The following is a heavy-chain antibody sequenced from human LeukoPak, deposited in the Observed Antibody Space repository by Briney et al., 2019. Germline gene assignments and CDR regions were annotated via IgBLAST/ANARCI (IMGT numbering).Heavy chain of an antibody. CDR3: ARLGSSSWQGWFDP. J-gene: IGHJ5*02. Sequence: SETLSLTCAVYGGSFSGYYWSWIRQPPGKGLEWIGSIYYSGSTYYNPSLKSRVTISVDTSKNQFSLKLSSVTAADTAVYYCARLGSSSWQGWFDPWGQGTLVTVSS. D-gene: IGHD6-13*01. V-gene: IGHV4-34*01. CDR1: GGSFSGYY. CDR2: IYYSGST.